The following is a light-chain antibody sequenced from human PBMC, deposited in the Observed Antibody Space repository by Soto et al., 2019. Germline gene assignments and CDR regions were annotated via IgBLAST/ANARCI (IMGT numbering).Light chain of an antibody. V-gene: IGKV3-20*01. J-gene: IGKJ3*01. CDR3: QQYNDSPLT. CDR1: QTLSTNS. CDR2: TTS. Sequence: EIVLTQSPGTLSLSPGERATLSCRASQTLSTNSLAWYQQRPGQTPRLLIYTTSTRDTDIPDRFNGSGSGTDFALTISRLEPEDFALYCCQQYNDSPLTVGAGTKVDVK.